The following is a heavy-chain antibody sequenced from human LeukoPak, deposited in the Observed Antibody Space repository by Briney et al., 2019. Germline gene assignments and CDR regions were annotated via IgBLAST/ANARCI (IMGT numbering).Heavy chain of an antibody. Sequence: GGSLRLSCAASGFTFSDYFMTWIRQAPGKGLEWVSSSGSNIYYADSVKGRFTISRDNAKNSLYLQMNSLRAEDTAVYYCATRLDSNFDYWGQGTLVTVSS. CDR2: SSGSNI. CDR1: GFTFSDYF. V-gene: IGHV3-11*01. CDR3: ATRLDSNFDY. J-gene: IGHJ4*02. D-gene: IGHD2-15*01.